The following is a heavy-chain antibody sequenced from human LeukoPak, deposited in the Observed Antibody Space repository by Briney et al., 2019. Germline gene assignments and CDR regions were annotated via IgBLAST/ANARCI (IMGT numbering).Heavy chain of an antibody. D-gene: IGHD6-19*01. Sequence: PGGSLRLSCAASGFTFSSYWMSWVRQAPGKGLEWVAKIKEDGSAKDYGDSVKDRFTVSRDNAKKTLYLQMYSLRVEDTAVYYCARDTFRSSGWPYWGQGTLITVSS. CDR3: ARDTFRSSGWPY. V-gene: IGHV3-7*01. CDR2: IKEDGSAK. J-gene: IGHJ4*02. CDR1: GFTFSSYW.